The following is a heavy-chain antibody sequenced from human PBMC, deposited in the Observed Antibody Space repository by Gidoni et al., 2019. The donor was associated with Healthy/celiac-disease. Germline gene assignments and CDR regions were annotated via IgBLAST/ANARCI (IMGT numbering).Heavy chain of an antibody. V-gene: IGHV3-9*01. J-gene: IGHJ6*02. Sequence: EVQLVESGGGLVQPGRSLRLSCAASGFTFDDYAMHWVRQAPGKGLEWVSGISWNSGSIGYADSVKGRFTISRDNAKNSLYLQMNSLRAEDYYYGMDVWGQGTTVTVSS. CDR1: GFTFDDYA. CDR3: V. CDR2: ISWNSGSI.